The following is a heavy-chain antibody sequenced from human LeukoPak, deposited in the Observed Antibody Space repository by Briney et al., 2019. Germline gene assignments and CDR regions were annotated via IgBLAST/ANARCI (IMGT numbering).Heavy chain of an antibody. D-gene: IGHD3-3*01. CDR3: ARAYHYDFWSGYYTRRGFDY. V-gene: IGHV3-7*01. CDR1: GFTFSSYW. J-gene: IGHJ4*02. CDR2: IKQDGSEK. Sequence: PGGSLRLSCAASGFTFSSYWMSWVRQAPGEGLEWVANIKQDGSEKYYVDSVKGRFTISRDNAKNSLYLQMNSLRAEDTAVYYCARAYHYDFWSGYYTRRGFDYWGQGTLVTVSS.